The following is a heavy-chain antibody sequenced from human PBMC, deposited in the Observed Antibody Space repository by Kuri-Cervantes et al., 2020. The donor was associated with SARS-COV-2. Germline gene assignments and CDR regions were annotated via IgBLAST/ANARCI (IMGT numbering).Heavy chain of an antibody. CDR2: INPDGSYT. J-gene: IGHJ5*02. CDR3: AKGENTYSSSWFYP. D-gene: IGHD6-13*01. CDR1: GLTLSGHW. V-gene: IGHV3-74*01. Sequence: GGSLRPSCVASGLTLSGHWIHWVRQAPGKGLVWVSRINPDGSYTNNADSVKGRFTISRDNSKNTLYLQMNSLRAEDTAVYYCAKGENTYSSSWFYPWGQGTLVTVSS.